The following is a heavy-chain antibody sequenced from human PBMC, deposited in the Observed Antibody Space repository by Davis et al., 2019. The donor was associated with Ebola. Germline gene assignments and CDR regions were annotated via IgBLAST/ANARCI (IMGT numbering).Heavy chain of an antibody. J-gene: IGHJ3*02. CDR1: GFTFTSYG. CDR2: INSDGSST. Sequence: HTGGSLRLSCAASGFTFTSYGMHWVRHAPGKGLVWVSRINSDGSSTSYADSVKGRFTISRDNAKNTLYLQKNSPRVEDTAVYYCAREMATTNDAFDIWGQGTMVSVSS. CDR3: AREMATTNDAFDI. V-gene: IGHV3-74*01. D-gene: IGHD5-24*01.